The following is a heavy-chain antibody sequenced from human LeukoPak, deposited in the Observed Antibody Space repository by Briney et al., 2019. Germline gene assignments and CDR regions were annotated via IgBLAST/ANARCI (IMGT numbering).Heavy chain of an antibody. CDR2: INWNGGST. Sequence: GGSLRLSCAASGFTFDDYGMSWVRQAPGKGLEWVSGINWNGGSTGYADSVKGRFTISRDNAKNSLYLQMNSLRAEDTALYYCARGSKWELPTNFDYWGQGTLVTVSS. CDR1: GFTFDDYG. CDR3: ARGSKWELPTNFDY. D-gene: IGHD1-26*01. J-gene: IGHJ4*02. V-gene: IGHV3-20*04.